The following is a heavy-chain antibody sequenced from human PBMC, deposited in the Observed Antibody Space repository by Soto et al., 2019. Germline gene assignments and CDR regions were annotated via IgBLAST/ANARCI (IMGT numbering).Heavy chain of an antibody. V-gene: IGHV4-34*01. J-gene: IGHJ5*02. CDR2: IHHSGRT. Sequence: SLTCAVYGGSFSGYYWSWIRQPPGKGLEWIGEIHHSGRTSYSPSLKSRVTISVDTSKDQFSLKLSSVTAADAAVYYCARGLGTFDPWGQGTLVTVSS. CDR3: ARGLGTFDP. CDR1: GGSFSGYY. D-gene: IGHD3-10*01.